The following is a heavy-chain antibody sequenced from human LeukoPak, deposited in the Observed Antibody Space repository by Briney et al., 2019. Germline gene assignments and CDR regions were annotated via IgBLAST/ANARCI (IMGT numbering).Heavy chain of an antibody. Sequence: PGGSLRPSCATSGFTFSFYAMSWVRQAPGKGLEWVSIINGSGDRTYYADSVKGRFTVSRDNSENTLYMQMKSLRAEDTAVYYCVSQTYSGSDRYYFDYWGQGTLVTVSS. D-gene: IGHD1-26*01. V-gene: IGHV3-23*01. CDR2: INGSGDRT. CDR1: GFTFSFYA. CDR3: VSQTYSGSDRYYFDY. J-gene: IGHJ4*02.